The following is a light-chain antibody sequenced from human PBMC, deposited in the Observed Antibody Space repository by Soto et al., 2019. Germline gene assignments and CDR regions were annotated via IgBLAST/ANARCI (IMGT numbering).Light chain of an antibody. Sequence: DIQMTQSPSSLSASVGDRVSITCRAGQSISSYLNWYQQKPGKAPKLLIYTASTLQSGVPSRFSGSGSGTDFTLTISSLQPEDFATYYCQQSYSTPQTFGQGTNVEI. V-gene: IGKV1-39*01. CDR2: TAS. CDR3: QQSYSTPQT. J-gene: IGKJ1*01. CDR1: QSISSY.